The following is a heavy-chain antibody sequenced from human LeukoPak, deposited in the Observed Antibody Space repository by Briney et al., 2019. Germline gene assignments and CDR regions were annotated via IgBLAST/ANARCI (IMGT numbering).Heavy chain of an antibody. D-gene: IGHD2-2*01. V-gene: IGHV3-33*01. CDR2: IWYDGSNK. J-gene: IGHJ4*02. CDR1: GFTFSSYG. Sequence: GGSLRLSCAASGFTFSSYGMHWVRQAPGKGLEWVAVIWYDGSNKYHADSVKGRFTISRDNSKNTLYLQMNSLRAEDTAVYYCARGSAYCSSTSCYVDYWGQGTLVTVSS. CDR3: ARGSAYCSSTSCYVDY.